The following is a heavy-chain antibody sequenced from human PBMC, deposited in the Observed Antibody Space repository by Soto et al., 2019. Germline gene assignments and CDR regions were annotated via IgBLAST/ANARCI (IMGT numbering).Heavy chain of an antibody. Sequence: QVQLVESGGGVVQPGRSLRLSCAASGFTFSSYGMHWVRQAPGKGLEWVAVKWYDGRKTYYADSVKGRFTISRDDSKNTVYLHMNSLRVEDTAVYYCARDWLSRTVDYWGQGTLVTVSS. CDR2: KWYDGRKT. V-gene: IGHV3-33*01. D-gene: IGHD5-12*01. CDR1: GFTFSSYG. J-gene: IGHJ4*02. CDR3: ARDWLSRTVDY.